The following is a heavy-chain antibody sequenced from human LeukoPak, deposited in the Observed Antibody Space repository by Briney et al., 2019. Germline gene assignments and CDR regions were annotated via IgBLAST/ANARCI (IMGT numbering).Heavy chain of an antibody. V-gene: IGHV3-30*02. CDR2: IRVDGSNK. CDR1: GFTFSSHG. D-gene: IGHD3-10*01. J-gene: IGHJ4*02. CDR3: ARHLNYYLDY. Sequence: GGTLRLPCVASGFTFSSHGMHRVRQDPATAMEGPAFIRVDGSNKYYADSVKGRFTISRDNSKNTLHLQMNSLRAEDTAVYYCARHLNYYLDYWCQGTLVTVSS.